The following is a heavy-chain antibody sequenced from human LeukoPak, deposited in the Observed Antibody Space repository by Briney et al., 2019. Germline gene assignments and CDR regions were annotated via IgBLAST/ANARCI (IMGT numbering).Heavy chain of an antibody. V-gene: IGHV1-8*02. CDR3: ARGHCSSTSCYISWFDP. CDR1: GYTFTGYY. CDR2: MNPNSGNT. D-gene: IGHD2-2*02. J-gene: IGHJ5*02. Sequence: ASVKVSCKASGYTFTGYYMHWVRQAPGQGLEWMGWMNPNSGNTGYAQKFQGRVTMTRNTSISTAYMELSSLRSEDTAVYYCARGHCSSTSCYISWFDPWGQGTLVTVSS.